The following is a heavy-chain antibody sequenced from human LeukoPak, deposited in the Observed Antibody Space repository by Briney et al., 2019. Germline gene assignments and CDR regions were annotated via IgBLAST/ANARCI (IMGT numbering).Heavy chain of an antibody. J-gene: IGHJ6*02. D-gene: IGHD5-24*01. CDR1: GGSISSYY. Sequence: AETLCLTCTASGGSISSYYWSWIRQPAGKGLEWIGRIYTSGSTNYNPSLTGHVTGRFNTSKNQFSLKLSSVTAADTAVYYCATVIRDGYNLDYYYGMDVWGQGTTVTVSS. CDR2: IYTSGST. CDR3: ATVIRDGYNLDYYYGMDV. V-gene: IGHV4-4*07.